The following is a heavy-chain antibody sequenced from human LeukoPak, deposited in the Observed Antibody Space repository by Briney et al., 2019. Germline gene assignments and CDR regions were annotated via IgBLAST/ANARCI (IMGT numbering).Heavy chain of an antibody. CDR2: INPNSGGT. V-gene: IGHV1-2*02. CDR3: ARDRTYYYDSSGYPDDAFDI. D-gene: IGHD3-22*01. Sequence: RASVKVSCKASGYTFTGYYMHWVRQAPGQGLEWMGWINPNSGGTNYAQKFQGRVTMTRDTSISTAYMELSRLRSDDTAVYYCARDRTYYYDSSGYPDDAFDIWGQGTVVTVSS. J-gene: IGHJ3*02. CDR1: GYTFTGYY.